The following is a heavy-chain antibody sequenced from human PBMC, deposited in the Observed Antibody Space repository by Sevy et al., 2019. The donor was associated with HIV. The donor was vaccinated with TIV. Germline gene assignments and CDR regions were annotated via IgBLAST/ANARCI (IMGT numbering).Heavy chain of an antibody. V-gene: IGHV3-48*01. Sequence: GGSLRLSCTASGFTVSSNYMSWVRQAPGKGLEWVSYISRSSITIYYVDSVKGRFTSSRDNAKNSLYLQMTSLRAEDTAVYYCARSPPYSSGWYGIDYWGQGTLVTVSS. CDR1: GFTVSSNY. J-gene: IGHJ4*02. CDR3: ARSPPYSSGWYGIDY. CDR2: ISRSSITI. D-gene: IGHD6-19*01.